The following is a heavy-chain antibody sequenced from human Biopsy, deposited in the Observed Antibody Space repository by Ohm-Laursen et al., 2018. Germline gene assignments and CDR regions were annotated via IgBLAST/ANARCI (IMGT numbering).Heavy chain of an antibody. Sequence: SSVKVSCKAPGGTFSKYGVNWVRQAPGQGLEWLGGNIPILGTGNYAPMFHGRVTVVADTSTSTAPMELRSLRPDDTAVYYCATKLTGYFHHWGQGTLVIVSS. CDR2: NIPILGTG. CDR1: GGTFSKYG. D-gene: IGHD3-9*01. J-gene: IGHJ1*01. V-gene: IGHV1-69*06. CDR3: ATKLTGYFHH.